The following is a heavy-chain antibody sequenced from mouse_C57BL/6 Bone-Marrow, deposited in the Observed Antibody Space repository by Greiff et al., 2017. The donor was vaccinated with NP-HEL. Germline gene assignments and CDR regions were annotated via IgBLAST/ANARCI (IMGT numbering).Heavy chain of an antibody. Sequence: QVQLQQPGAELVKPGASVKLSCKASGYTFTSYWMHWVKQRPGQGLEWIGMIHPNSGSTNYNEKFKSKATLTVAKSSSTAYMQLSSLISDEAAVYYCAPSTGTSFGDWGKGTTLTVAS. CDR1: GYTFTSYW. V-gene: IGHV1-64*01. D-gene: IGHD4-1*02. CDR3: APSTGTSFGD. J-gene: IGHJ2*01. CDR2: IHPNSGST.